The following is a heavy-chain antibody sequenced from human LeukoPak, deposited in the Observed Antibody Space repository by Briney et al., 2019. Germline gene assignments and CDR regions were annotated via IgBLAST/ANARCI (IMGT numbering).Heavy chain of an antibody. D-gene: IGHD4-17*01. CDR1: GGSISSYY. CDR3: ASGRAVTTWYYFDY. Sequence: SETLSLTCTVSGGSISSYYWSWIRQPPGKGLEWIGYIYYSGSTNYNPSLKSRVTISVDTSKNQFSLKLSSVTAADTAVYYCASGRAVTTWYYFDYWGQGTLVTVSS. V-gene: IGHV4-59*01. CDR2: IYYSGST. J-gene: IGHJ4*02.